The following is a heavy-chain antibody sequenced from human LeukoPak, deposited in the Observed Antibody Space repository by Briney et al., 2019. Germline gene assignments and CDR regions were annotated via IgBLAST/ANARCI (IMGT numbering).Heavy chain of an antibody. D-gene: IGHD3-10*01. V-gene: IGHV1-3*01. CDR2: INAGNGNT. CDR1: GYTFTSYA. Sequence: ASVKVSCKASGYTFTSYAMHWVRQAPGQRLEWMGWINAGNGNTKYSQKFQGRVTITRDTSASTAYMELSSLRSEDTAVYYCAREKRFRGLDGPLLGGMDVWGQGTTVTVSS. J-gene: IGHJ6*02. CDR3: AREKRFRGLDGPLLGGMDV.